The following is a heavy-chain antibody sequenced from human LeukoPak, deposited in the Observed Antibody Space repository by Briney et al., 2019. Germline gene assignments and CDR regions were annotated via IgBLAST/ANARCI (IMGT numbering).Heavy chain of an antibody. CDR2: INHSGST. CDR1: GGSSSGYY. CDR3: ARGRGSYSLDY. Sequence: PSETLSLTCAVYGGSSSGYYWSWIRQPPGKGLEWIGEINHSGSTNYNPSLKSRVTISVDTSKNQFSLKLSSVTAADTAVYYCARGRGSYSLDYWGQGTLVTVSS. D-gene: IGHD1-26*01. J-gene: IGHJ4*02. V-gene: IGHV4-34*01.